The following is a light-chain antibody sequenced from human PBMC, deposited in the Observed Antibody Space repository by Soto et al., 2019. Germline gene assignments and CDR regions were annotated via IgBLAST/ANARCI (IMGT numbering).Light chain of an antibody. V-gene: IGLV2-23*01. J-gene: IGLJ1*01. Sequence: QSALTQPASVSGSPGQSITISCTGTSSDIGSYNLVSWYQQHPGKAPKLMIFEDNKRPSGVSNRFSGSKSGNTASLTISGLQAEDEADYYCCSYAGSTTYYVFATGTKLTVL. CDR3: CSYAGSTTYYV. CDR2: EDN. CDR1: SSDIGSYNL.